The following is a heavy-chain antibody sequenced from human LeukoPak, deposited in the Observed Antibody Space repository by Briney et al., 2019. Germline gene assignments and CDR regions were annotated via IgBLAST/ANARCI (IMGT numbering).Heavy chain of an antibody. D-gene: IGHD6-19*01. V-gene: IGHV1-2*02. Sequence: ASVKVSCKASGYTFTSYAMNWVRQAPGQGLEWMGWINPNSGGTNYAQKFQGRVTMTRDTSISTAYMELSRLRSDDTAVYYCARDGSGWYEDYYYYMDVWGKGTTVTVSS. CDR3: ARDGSGWYEDYYYYMDV. J-gene: IGHJ6*03. CDR2: INPNSGGT. CDR1: GYTFTSYA.